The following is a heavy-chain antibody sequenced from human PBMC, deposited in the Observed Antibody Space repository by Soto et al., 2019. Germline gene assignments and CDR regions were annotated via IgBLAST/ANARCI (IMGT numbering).Heavy chain of an antibody. J-gene: IGHJ4*02. CDR1: GYTFTSYG. Sequence: QVQLVQSGAEVKKPGASVKVSCKASGYTFTSYGISWVRQAPGQGLEWMGWINPYNGNTNYAQKLQGRVTMTTDTPTNTADMELRSLRSDDTAVYYCARDWLGIDYWGQGTLVTVSS. V-gene: IGHV1-18*01. D-gene: IGHD3-10*01. CDR2: INPYNGNT. CDR3: ARDWLGIDY.